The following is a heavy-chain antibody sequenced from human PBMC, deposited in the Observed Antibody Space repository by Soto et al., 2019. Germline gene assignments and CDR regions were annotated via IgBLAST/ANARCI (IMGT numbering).Heavy chain of an antibody. CDR1: GFTFSSYA. Sequence: GGSLRLSCAASGFTFSSYAMSWVRQAPGKGLEWVSAISGSGGSTYYADSLKGRFTISRDISKNTLYLQLNSLRAEDTAVYYCAKEVERMSSSWYPDWGQGTLVTVSS. J-gene: IGHJ4*02. CDR3: AKEVERMSSSWYPD. D-gene: IGHD6-13*01. CDR2: ISGSGGST. V-gene: IGHV3-23*01.